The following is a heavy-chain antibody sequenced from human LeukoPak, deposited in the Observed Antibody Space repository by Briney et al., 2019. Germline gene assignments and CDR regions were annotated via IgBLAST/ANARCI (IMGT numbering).Heavy chain of an antibody. CDR2: IDYRGST. Sequence: SETLSLTCTVSGGSISTYYWSWIRQPPGKGLEWIAYIDYRGSTTYNPSLGSRVTISVDTSRNQFSLKLSSVTAADTAVYYCARSRSGYSYDHAAFEIWGQGTMATVSS. CDR1: GGSISTYY. V-gene: IGHV4-59*01. D-gene: IGHD5-18*01. CDR3: ARSRSGYSYDHAAFEI. J-gene: IGHJ3*02.